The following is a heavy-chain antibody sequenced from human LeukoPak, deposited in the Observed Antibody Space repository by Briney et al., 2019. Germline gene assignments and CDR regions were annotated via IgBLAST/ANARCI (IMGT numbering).Heavy chain of an antibody. CDR1: GFTFSSYS. CDR2: ISSSSSTI. Sequence: HPGGSLRLSCAASGFTFSSYSMNWVRQASGKGLEWVSYISSSSSTIYYADSVKGRFTISRDNAKNSLYLQMNSLRAEDTAVYYCARDGVPDAFDIWGQGTMVTVSS. CDR3: ARDGVPDAFDI. V-gene: IGHV3-48*04. J-gene: IGHJ3*02. D-gene: IGHD2-2*01.